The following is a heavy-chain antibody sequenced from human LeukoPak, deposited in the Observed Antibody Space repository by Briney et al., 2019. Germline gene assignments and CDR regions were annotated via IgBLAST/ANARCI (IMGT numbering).Heavy chain of an antibody. CDR3: AKDMDLGWGPGTFDY. CDR1: GFTFSSYW. Sequence: PGGSLRLSCAASGFTFSSYWMHWVRQAPGKGLEWVSLISGDGGSTYYADSVKGRFTISRDNSKNSLYLQMNSLRTEDTALYYCAKDMDLGWGPGTFDYWGQGTLVTVSS. V-gene: IGHV3-43*02. CDR2: ISGDGGST. J-gene: IGHJ4*02. D-gene: IGHD3/OR15-3a*01.